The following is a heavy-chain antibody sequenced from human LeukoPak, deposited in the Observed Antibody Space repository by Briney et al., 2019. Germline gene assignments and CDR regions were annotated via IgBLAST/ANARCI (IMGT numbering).Heavy chain of an antibody. CDR2: ISSSGSSI. CDR1: GFTFSDYY. CDR3: AKDQSRTLEWLFQVLYYFDY. D-gene: IGHD3-3*01. Sequence: PGGSLSLSCAASGFTFSDYYMNWIRQAPGKGLEWVSYISSSGSSIYYADSVKGRFTSSRDNAKNTLYLQMNSLRAEDTAVYYCAKDQSRTLEWLFQVLYYFDYWGQGTLVTVSS. V-gene: IGHV3-11*01. J-gene: IGHJ4*02.